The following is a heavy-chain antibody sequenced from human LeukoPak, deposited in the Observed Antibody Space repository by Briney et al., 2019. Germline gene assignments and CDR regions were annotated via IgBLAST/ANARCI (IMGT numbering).Heavy chain of an antibody. Sequence: ASETLSLTCAVSGDYISSSSYYWGWIRQSPGTGLEWIGDIYHSGRTYYNPSLKSRVTMSVDTSKNQFSLKLSSVTAADTAVYYCARVYCSGGSCYSSLDPWGQETLVTVSS. J-gene: IGHJ5*02. V-gene: IGHV4-39*07. CDR3: ARVYCSGGSCYSSLDP. CDR2: IYHSGRT. D-gene: IGHD2-15*01. CDR1: GDYISSSSYY.